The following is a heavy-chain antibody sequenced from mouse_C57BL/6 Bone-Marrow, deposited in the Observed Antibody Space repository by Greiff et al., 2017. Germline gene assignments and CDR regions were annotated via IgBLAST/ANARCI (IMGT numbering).Heavy chain of an antibody. CDR3: ARSKNWDSWFAY. D-gene: IGHD4-1*01. V-gene: IGHV1-54*01. CDR1: GYAFTNYL. CDR2: INPGSGGT. Sequence: QVQLQQSGAELVRPGTSVKVSCKASGYAFTNYLIEWVKQRPGQGLEWIGVINPGSGGTNYNEKFKGKATLTADKSSSTAYMQLGSLTSEDSAVYFGARSKNWDSWFAYWGQGTLVTVSA. J-gene: IGHJ3*01.